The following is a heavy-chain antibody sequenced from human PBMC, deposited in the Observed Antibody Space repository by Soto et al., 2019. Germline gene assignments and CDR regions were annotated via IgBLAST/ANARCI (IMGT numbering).Heavy chain of an antibody. V-gene: IGHV3-33*01. CDR1: GFTFISYG. Sequence: SLRLSCAASGFTFISYGMHWVRQSPVKGLEWVAVIWYDGSNKYYADSVKGRFTISRDNSKNTLYLQLNSLRAEDTAVYYCARESTLVFDYWGQGTLVTVSS. J-gene: IGHJ4*02. CDR3: ARESTLVFDY. CDR2: IWYDGSNK.